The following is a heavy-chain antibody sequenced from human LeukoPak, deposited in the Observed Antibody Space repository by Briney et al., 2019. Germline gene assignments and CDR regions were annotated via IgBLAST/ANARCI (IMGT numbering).Heavy chain of an antibody. V-gene: IGHV3-74*01. Sequence: GGSLRLSCAASGFPFSSYWMHWVRQAPGKGLVWVSRINSDGSSTSYADSVKGRFTISRDNAKNTLYLQMNSLRAEDTAVYYCARVLPDSSGYYKSYYYYMDVWGKGTTVTVSS. CDR3: ARVLPDSSGYYKSYYYYMDV. CDR2: INSDGSST. J-gene: IGHJ6*03. CDR1: GFPFSSYW. D-gene: IGHD3-22*01.